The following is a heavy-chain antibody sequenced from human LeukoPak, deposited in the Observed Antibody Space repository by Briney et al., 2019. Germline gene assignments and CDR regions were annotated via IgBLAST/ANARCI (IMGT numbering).Heavy chain of an antibody. CDR2: IYYSGST. D-gene: IGHD3-10*01. Sequence: SETLSLTCTVSGGSISSSSYYWGWIRQPPGKGLEWIGSIYYSGSTYYIPSLKSRVTMSIDTSKNQFSLKLSSVTAADTAVYYCARLRYGSGSYYSVPYYFDYWGQGTLVTVSS. V-gene: IGHV4-39*01. CDR1: GGSISSSSYY. CDR3: ARLRYGSGSYYSVPYYFDY. J-gene: IGHJ4*02.